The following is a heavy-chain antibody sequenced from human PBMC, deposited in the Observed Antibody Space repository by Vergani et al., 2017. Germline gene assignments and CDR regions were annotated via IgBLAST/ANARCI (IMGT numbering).Heavy chain of an antibody. V-gene: IGHV5-10-1*03. J-gene: IGHJ2*01. CDR3: AATLGIHWYFDL. CDR2: IDPTDSYT. CDR1: GYSFTTHW. D-gene: IGHD7-27*01. Sequence: EMQLVQSGAEVKKPGESLRISCKDSGYSFTTHWITWVRQVPGKGLEWMGRIDPTDSYTNYSPSFQGRVTISVDKSISTAYLQWRSLKASDTAMYYCAATLGIHWYFDLWGRGTLVTVSS.